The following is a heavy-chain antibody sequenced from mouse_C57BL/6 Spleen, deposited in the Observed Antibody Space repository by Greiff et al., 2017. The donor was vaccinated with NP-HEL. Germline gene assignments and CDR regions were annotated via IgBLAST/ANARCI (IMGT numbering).Heavy chain of an antibody. Sequence: DVQLQESGGGLVKPGGSLKLSCAASGFTFSDYGMHWVRQAPEKGLEWVAYISSGSSTIYYADTVKGRFTISRDNAKNTLFLQMTSLRSEDTAMYYCARGPFDGDAMDYWGQGTSVTVSS. CDR1: GFTFSDYG. CDR3: ARGPFDGDAMDY. CDR2: ISSGSSTI. V-gene: IGHV5-17*01. J-gene: IGHJ4*01.